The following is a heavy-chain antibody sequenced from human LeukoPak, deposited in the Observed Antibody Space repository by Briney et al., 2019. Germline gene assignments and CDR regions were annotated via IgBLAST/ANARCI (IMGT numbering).Heavy chain of an antibody. CDR2: IKSKTEGGTI. D-gene: IGHD2-2*01. Sequence: PGGSLTLSCAASGVTFSNAWMSWVRQAPGKGLEWVGRIKSKTEGGTIDYAAPVKDRFTISRDDSKDTLYLQMNSLKTEDTAVYYCTIHYCTSTTCAAFDIWGQGTMVTVSS. CDR3: TIHYCTSTTCAAFDI. CDR1: GVTFSNAW. V-gene: IGHV3-15*01. J-gene: IGHJ3*02.